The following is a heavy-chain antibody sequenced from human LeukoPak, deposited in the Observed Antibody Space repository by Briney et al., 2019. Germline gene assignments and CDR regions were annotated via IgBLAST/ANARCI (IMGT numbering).Heavy chain of an antibody. D-gene: IGHD6-13*01. CDR3: AKAAAAPGFDF. CDR2: VSGSGDRM. J-gene: IGHJ4*02. V-gene: IGHV3-23*01. CDR1: GFTFSSYA. Sequence: GGSLRLSCAASGFTFSSYAMHWVRQAPGKGLEWVATVSGSGDRMYHADSVKGRFTISRDNSKNTIYLQMNSLRAEDTALYYCAKAAAAPGFDFWGQGTLVTVSS.